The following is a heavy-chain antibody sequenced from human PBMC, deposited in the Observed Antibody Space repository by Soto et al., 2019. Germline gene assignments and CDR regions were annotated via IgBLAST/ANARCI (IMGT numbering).Heavy chain of an antibody. D-gene: IGHD2-21*01. Sequence: VGSLSLSCAASGFTFSTYSMNWVRQAPGKGLEWVSSISSSTSYIYYADSVKGRFTISRDNAKNSLYLQMNSLRADDTAVYYCATHPPYYVWGQGTTVTVSS. CDR3: ATHPPYYV. CDR1: GFTFSTYS. CDR2: ISSSTSYI. J-gene: IGHJ6*02. V-gene: IGHV3-21*01.